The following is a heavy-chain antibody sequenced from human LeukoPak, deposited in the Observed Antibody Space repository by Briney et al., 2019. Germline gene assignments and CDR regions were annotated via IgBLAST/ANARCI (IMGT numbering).Heavy chain of an antibody. CDR1: GYSISSGYY. CDR3: ARLGSQRIFDY. J-gene: IGHJ4*02. CDR2: IYHSGST. D-gene: IGHD1-26*01. Sequence: SETPSLTCAVSGYSISSGYYWGWIRQPPGKGLEWIGSIYHSGSTYYNPSLKSRVTISVDTSKNQFSLKLSSVTAADTAVYYCARLGSQRIFDYWGQGTLVTVSS. V-gene: IGHV4-38-2*01.